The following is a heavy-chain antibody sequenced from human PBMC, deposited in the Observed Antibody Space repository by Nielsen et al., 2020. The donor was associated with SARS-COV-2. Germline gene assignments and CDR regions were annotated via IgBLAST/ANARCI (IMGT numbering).Heavy chain of an antibody. V-gene: IGHV3-23*01. D-gene: IGHD1-26*01. CDR3: ANGPGSWDY. Sequence: GGSLRLSCAASKFTFNSYAMSWVRQAPGKGLEWVSAISGSGDTTYYADSVKGRFIISRDNSKNTLYLEMNSLRADDTAVYYCANGPGSWDYWGQGTLVTVSS. CDR2: ISGSGDTT. J-gene: IGHJ4*02. CDR1: KFTFNSYA.